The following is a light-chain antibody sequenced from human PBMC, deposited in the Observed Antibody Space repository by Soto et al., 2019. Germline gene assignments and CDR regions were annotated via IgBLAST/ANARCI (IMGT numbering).Light chain of an antibody. CDR3: SSXXXXXIDYV. CDR2: EVS. CDR1: SSXVGXYNY. J-gene: IGLJ1*01. V-gene: IGLV2-14*01. Sequence: QSALTQPASVSGSPGQSIXXXXXGTSSXVGXYNYVSWYQQHPGKAPKLMIYEVSNRPSGVSNRFSGSKSGNTASLTISGLQAEDEADYYCSSXXXXXIDYVFGTGTKVTVL.